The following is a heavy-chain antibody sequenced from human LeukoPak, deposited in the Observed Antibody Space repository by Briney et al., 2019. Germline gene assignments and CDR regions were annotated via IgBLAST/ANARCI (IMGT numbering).Heavy chain of an antibody. D-gene: IGHD6-13*01. V-gene: IGHV4-59*08. CDR2: IYYSGST. J-gene: IGHJ4*02. CDR1: GGSISSYY. CDR3: ARHERIAAAGSPSFDY. Sequence: MSSETLSLTCTVFGGSISSYYWSWIRQPPGKGLEWIGYIYYSGSTNYNPSLKSRVTISVDTSKNQFSLKLSSVTAADTAVYYCARHERIAAAGSPSFDYWGQGTLVTVSS.